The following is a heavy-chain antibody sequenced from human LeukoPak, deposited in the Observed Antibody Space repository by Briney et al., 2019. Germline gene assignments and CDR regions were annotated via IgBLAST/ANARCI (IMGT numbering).Heavy chain of an antibody. CDR3: AKNLGYCSSTSCPGAFDI. V-gene: IGHV3-23*01. J-gene: IGHJ3*02. CDR2: ISGSGGST. CDR1: GFTFSSYA. D-gene: IGHD2-2*01. Sequence: PGASLRLSCAASGFTFSSYAMSWVRQAPGKGLEWVSAISGSGGSTYYADSVKGRFTISRDNSKNTLYLQMNSLRAEDTAVYYCAKNLGYCSSTSCPGAFDIWGQGTMVTVSS.